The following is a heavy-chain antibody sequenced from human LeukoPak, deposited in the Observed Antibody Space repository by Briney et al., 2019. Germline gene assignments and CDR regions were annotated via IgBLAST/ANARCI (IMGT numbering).Heavy chain of an antibody. D-gene: IGHD2-21*02. Sequence: PGGSLRLPCSASGFTLSNYWMHWVRRAPGKGLVWVARLHSNGAFTTYADSVKGRFTISRDTAKNTLYLQMNSLRVEDTAVYYCARFVVVTAGDYWGQGTLVTVSS. CDR1: GFTLSNYW. CDR2: LHSNGAFT. V-gene: IGHV3-74*01. J-gene: IGHJ4*01. CDR3: ARFVVVTAGDY.